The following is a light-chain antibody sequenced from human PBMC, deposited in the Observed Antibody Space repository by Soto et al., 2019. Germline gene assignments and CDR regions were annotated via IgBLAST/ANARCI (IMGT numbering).Light chain of an antibody. J-gene: IGKJ3*01. CDR1: QTISANY. CDR3: QQYSRSPT. V-gene: IGKV3-20*01. Sequence: EIELTQSPCTLSSTPGERVTLSCRASQTISANYLAWYQQKAGPATRLLIYGASNRATGLPGRFSGSGSGTDFPITISRQAADYSTVYYYQQYSRSPTFGPGTKVDIK. CDR2: GAS.